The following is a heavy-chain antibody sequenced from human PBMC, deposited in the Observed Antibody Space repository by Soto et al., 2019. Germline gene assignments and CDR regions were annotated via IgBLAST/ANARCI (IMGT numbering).Heavy chain of an antibody. CDR1: GFTFSSYW. V-gene: IGHV3-7*01. J-gene: IGHJ2*01. D-gene: IGHD5-12*01. CDR3: ASWGFIVATNWYFDL. Sequence: EAQVVESGGGLVQPGGSLRLSCAASGFTFSSYWMSWVRQAPGKGLEWVANIKQDGNEESYVDSVKGRFTISRDNTKNSLFLQMNSLRAEDTAVYYCASWGFIVATNWYFDLWGRGTLVTVSS. CDR2: IKQDGNEE.